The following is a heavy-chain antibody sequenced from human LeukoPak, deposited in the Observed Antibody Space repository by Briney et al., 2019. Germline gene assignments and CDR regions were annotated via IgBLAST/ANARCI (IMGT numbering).Heavy chain of an antibody. CDR1: GFTFSDYY. D-gene: IGHD6-19*01. CDR2: ISSSGSTI. CDR3: ARDIAVAGPIYYYYYGMDV. Sequence: PGGSLRLSCAASGFTFSDYYMSWIRQAPGKGLEWVSYISSSGSTIYYADSVKGRFTISRDNAKNSLYLQMNSLRAEDTAVYYCARDIAVAGPIYYYYYGMDVWGQGTTVTVSS. J-gene: IGHJ6*02. V-gene: IGHV3-11*01.